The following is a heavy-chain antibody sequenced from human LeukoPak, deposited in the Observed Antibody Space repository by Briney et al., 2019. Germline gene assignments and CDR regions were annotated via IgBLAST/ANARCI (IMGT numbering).Heavy chain of an antibody. V-gene: IGHV3-11*04. CDR3: ARSKTPGIAAELDY. Sequence: GGSLRLSCAASGFTFSDYYMSWIRQAPGKGLEWVSYISSSGSTIYYADSVKGRFTISRDNAKNSLYLQMNSLRAEDTAVYYCARSKTPGIAAELDYWGQGTLVTVSS. D-gene: IGHD6-13*01. CDR2: ISSSGSTI. CDR1: GFTFSDYY. J-gene: IGHJ4*02.